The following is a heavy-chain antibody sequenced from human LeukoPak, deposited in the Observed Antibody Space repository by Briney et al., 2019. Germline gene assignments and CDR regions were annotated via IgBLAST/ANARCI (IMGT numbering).Heavy chain of an antibody. V-gene: IGHV1-2*02. D-gene: IGHD3-22*01. Sequence: ASVKVSCKASGYTFTGYYMHWVRQAPGQGLEWMGWISPNSGGTNYAQKFQGRVTMTRDTSISTAYMELSRLRSDDTAVYYCAREVYYYDSSGYHPYFDYWGQGTLVTVSS. CDR1: GYTFTGYY. CDR2: ISPNSGGT. CDR3: AREVYYYDSSGYHPYFDY. J-gene: IGHJ4*02.